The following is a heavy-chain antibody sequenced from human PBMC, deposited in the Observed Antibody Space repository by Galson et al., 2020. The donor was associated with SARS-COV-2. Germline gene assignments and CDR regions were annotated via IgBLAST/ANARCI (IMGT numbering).Heavy chain of an antibody. J-gene: IGHJ4*02. D-gene: IGHD4-17*01. CDR1: GYTFTSYD. Sequence: GESLKISCKASGYTFTSYDINWVRQATGQGLEWMGWMNPNSGNTGYAQKFQGRVTMTRNTSVSTAYMELSSLRSEDTAVYYCARSTTVTKFEVWGQGTLVTVSS. CDR2: MNPNSGNT. CDR3: ARSTTVTKFEV. V-gene: IGHV1-8*01.